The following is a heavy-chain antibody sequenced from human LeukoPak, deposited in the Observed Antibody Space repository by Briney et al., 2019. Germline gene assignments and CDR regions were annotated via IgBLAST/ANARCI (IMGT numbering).Heavy chain of an antibody. CDR3: ATDYYYGSGGYHLY. CDR1: GYTFTGYY. J-gene: IGHJ4*02. V-gene: IGHV1-2*02. D-gene: IGHD3-10*01. Sequence: ASVKVSCKASGYTFTGYYMHWVRQAPGQGLEWMGWISPNSGGTNYAQKFQGRVTMTEDTSTDTAYMELTSLSSEDTAVYYCATDYYYGSGGYHLYWGQGTLVTVSS. CDR2: ISPNSGGT.